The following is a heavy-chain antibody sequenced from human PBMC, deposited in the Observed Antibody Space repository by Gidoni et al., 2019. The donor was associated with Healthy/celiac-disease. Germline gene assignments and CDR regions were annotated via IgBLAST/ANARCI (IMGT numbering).Heavy chain of an antibody. CDR1: GFTFGDYA. D-gene: IGHD4-17*01. J-gene: IGHJ4*02. Sequence: EVQLVESGGGLVHPGRSLRLSCTASGFTFGDYAMSWVRQAPGKGLEWVGFIRSKAYGGTTEYAASVKGRFTISRDDSKSIAYLQMNSLKTEDTAVYYCTRDHYGEAFDYWGQGTLVTVSS. V-gene: IGHV3-49*04. CDR3: TRDHYGEAFDY. CDR2: IRSKAYGGTT.